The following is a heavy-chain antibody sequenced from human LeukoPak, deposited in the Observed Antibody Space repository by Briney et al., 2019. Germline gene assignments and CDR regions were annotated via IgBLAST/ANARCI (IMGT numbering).Heavy chain of an antibody. CDR3: ARVSAGAAAGKGYYYMDV. J-gene: IGHJ6*03. Sequence: SETLSLTCTVSGYSISSGYYWGWIRQPPGKGLEWIGSIYHSGSTNYNPSLKSRVTISVDTSKNQFSLKLSSVTAADTAVYYCARVSAGAAAGKGYYYMDVWGKGTTVTVSS. CDR1: GYSISSGYY. D-gene: IGHD6-13*01. V-gene: IGHV4-38-2*02. CDR2: IYHSGST.